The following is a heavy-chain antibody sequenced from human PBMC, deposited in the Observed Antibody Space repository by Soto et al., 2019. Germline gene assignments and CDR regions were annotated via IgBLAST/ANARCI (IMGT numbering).Heavy chain of an antibody. CDR1: GGSISSSSYY. J-gene: IGHJ4*02. V-gene: IGHV4-39*01. CDR2: IYYSGST. D-gene: IGHD3-3*01. CDR3: ASAKGRHYDFWSGFQTFDY. Sequence: SETLSLTCTVSGGSISSSSYYWGWIRQPPGKGLEWIGSIYYSGSTYYNPSLKSRVTISVDTSKNQFSLKLSSVTAADTAVYYCASAKGRHYDFWSGFQTFDYWGQGTLVTV.